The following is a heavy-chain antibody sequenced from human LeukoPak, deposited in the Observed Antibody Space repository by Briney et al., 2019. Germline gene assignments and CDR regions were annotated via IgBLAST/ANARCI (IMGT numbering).Heavy chain of an antibody. V-gene: IGHV3-48*01. Sequence: PGGSLRPSCAASGFTFSTYSMNWVRQAPGKGLEWVSYISSSSSTIYYADSVKGRFTISRDNAKNSLYLQMNSLRSEDTAEYYCASVYKHGMDVWGQGTTVIVSS. CDR1: GFTFSTYS. CDR3: ASVYKHGMDV. J-gene: IGHJ6*02. CDR2: ISSSSSTI. D-gene: IGHD5-24*01.